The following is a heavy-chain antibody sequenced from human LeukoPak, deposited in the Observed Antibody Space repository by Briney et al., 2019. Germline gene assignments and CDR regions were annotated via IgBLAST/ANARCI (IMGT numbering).Heavy chain of an antibody. J-gene: IGHJ4*02. CDR1: GGTFSSYA. V-gene: IGHV1-69*05. CDR3: ARDLVGITGTTG. CDR2: IIPIFGTA. Sequence: SVKVSCKASGGTFSSYAISWVRQAPGQGLEWMGRIIPIFGTANYAQKFQGRVAITTDESTSTAYMELSSLRSEDTAAYYCARDLVGITGTTGWGQGTLVTVSS. D-gene: IGHD1-7*01.